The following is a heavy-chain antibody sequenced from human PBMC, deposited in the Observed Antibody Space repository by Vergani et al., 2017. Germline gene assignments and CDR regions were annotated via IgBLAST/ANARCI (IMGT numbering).Heavy chain of an antibody. D-gene: IGHD3-3*01. CDR2: IYHSGST. CDR1: GYSISSGYY. Sequence: QVQLQESGPGLVKPSETLSLTCAVSGYSISSGYYWGWIRQPPGKGLEWIGSIYHSGSTYYNPSLKSRVTISVDTSKNQFSLKLSSVTAADTAVYYCAIHGGRWDYYYYYMDVWGKGTTVTVSS. CDR3: AIHGGRWDYYYYYMDV. J-gene: IGHJ6*03. V-gene: IGHV4-38-2*01.